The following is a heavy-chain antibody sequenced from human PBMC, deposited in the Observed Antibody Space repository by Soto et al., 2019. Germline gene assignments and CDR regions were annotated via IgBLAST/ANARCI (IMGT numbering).Heavy chain of an antibody. D-gene: IGHD2-21*01. CDR1: GYTFSKYW. V-gene: IGHV5-51*01. CDR2: IYPGDSDA. CDR3: ARQGGEDKTMSDY. Sequence: PGESLKISCKGSGYTFSKYWIGWVRQTPGKGLEWMGMIYPGDSDARYSPSFQGQVTFSVDKSINTAYLQWNSLKASDTAMYYCARQGGEDKTMSDYWGQGTLVTVSS. J-gene: IGHJ4*02.